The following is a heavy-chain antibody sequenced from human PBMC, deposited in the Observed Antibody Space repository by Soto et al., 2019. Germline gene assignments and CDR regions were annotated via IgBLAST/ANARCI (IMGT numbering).Heavy chain of an antibody. Sequence: SETLSLTCTVSGGSISSSSYYWGWIRQPPGKGLEWIGSIYYSGSTYYNPSLKSRVTISVDTSKNQFSLKLSSVTAADTAVYYCASFAGGANLFDYWGQGTLVTVSS. V-gene: IGHV4-39*01. CDR2: IYYSGST. CDR1: GGSISSSSYY. CDR3: ASFAGGANLFDY. J-gene: IGHJ4*02. D-gene: IGHD1-26*01.